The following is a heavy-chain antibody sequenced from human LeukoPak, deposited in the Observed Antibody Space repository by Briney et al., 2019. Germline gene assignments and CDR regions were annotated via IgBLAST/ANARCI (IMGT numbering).Heavy chain of an antibody. D-gene: IGHD6-6*01. CDR1: GFTFGDYW. CDR2: INGDGETT. CDR3: ARSRYSSSSGGIDY. J-gene: IGHJ4*02. V-gene: IGHV3-74*01. Sequence: PGGSLRLSCVASGFTFGDYWMHWVRQTTGKGLVWVPRINGDGETTDYADSVKGRFAISRDSDTLYLQMSGLSVEDTAVYYCARSRYSSSSGGIDYWGQGTMVTVSS.